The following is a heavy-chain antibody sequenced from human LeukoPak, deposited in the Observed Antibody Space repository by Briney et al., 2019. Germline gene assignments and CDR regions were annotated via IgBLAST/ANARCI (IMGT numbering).Heavy chain of an antibody. CDR3: ARGRNYDILTGYSD. V-gene: IGHV4-61*05. CDR2: IYYSGST. J-gene: IGHJ4*02. D-gene: IGHD3-9*01. CDR1: GDSISTSNSY. Sequence: PSETLSLTCTVSGDSISTSNSYWGWIRQPPGKGLEWIGYIYYSGSTNYNPSLKSRVTISVDTSKNQFSLKLSSVTAADTAVYYCARGRNYDILTGYSDWGQGTLVTVSS.